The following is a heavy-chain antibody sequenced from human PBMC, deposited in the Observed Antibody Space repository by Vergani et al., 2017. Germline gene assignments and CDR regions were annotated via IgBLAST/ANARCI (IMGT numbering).Heavy chain of an antibody. J-gene: IGHJ6*02. Sequence: EVQLLESGGGSAQPGESLRLSCVASGFTFTAHGLNWVRQAPGKGLEWVSAISGSGGSTYYADSVKGRFTISRDNSKNTLYLQMNSLRAEDTAVYYCAKGYSYGYDYYYGMDVWGQGTTVTVSS. V-gene: IGHV3-23*01. D-gene: IGHD5-18*01. CDR2: ISGSGGST. CDR3: AKGYSYGYDYYYGMDV. CDR1: GFTFTAHG.